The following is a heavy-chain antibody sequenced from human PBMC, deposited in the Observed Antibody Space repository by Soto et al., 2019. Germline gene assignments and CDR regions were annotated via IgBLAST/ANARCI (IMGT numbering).Heavy chain of an antibody. D-gene: IGHD1-26*01. CDR1: GFTFSSYA. Sequence: QVQLVESGGGVVQPGRSLRLSCAASGFTFSSYAMHWVRQAPGKGLEWVAVISYDGSNKYYADSVKGRFTISRDNSKTTLYLQMNSLRAEDTAVYYCAREWELQYFDYWGQGTLVTVSS. CDR3: AREWELQYFDY. V-gene: IGHV3-30-3*01. CDR2: ISYDGSNK. J-gene: IGHJ4*02.